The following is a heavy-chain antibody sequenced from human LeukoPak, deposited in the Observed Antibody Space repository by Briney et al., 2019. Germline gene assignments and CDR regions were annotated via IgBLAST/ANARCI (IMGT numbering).Heavy chain of an antibody. CDR3: ARGSTSWSFDY. CDR1: GGSFSGYY. Sequence: SETLSLTCAVYGGSFSGYYWNWIRQPPGKGLEWIGEINHSGSTNYNPSLKSRVTISVDTSKNQFSLKLSSVTAADTAVYYCARGSTSWSFDYWGQGTLVTASS. J-gene: IGHJ4*02. CDR2: INHSGST. V-gene: IGHV4-34*01. D-gene: IGHD2-2*01.